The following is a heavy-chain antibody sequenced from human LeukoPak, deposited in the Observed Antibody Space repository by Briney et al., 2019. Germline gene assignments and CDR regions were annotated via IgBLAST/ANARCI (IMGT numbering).Heavy chain of an antibody. Sequence: PGGSLRLSCAASGFTFSSYGMHWVRQAPGKGLEWVAVISYDGSNKYYADSVKGRFTISRDNSKNTLYLQMNSLRAEDTAVYYCVKDGQAPEWGQGTLVTVSS. CDR1: GFTFSSYG. CDR2: ISYDGSNK. D-gene: IGHD3/OR15-3a*01. V-gene: IGHV3-30*18. CDR3: VKDGQAPE. J-gene: IGHJ4*02.